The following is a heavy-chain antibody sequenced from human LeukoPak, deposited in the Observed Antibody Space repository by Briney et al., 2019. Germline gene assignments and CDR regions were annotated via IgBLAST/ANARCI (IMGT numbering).Heavy chain of an antibody. CDR2: ITVIYDTA. CDR1: CGTFSRSS. D-gene: IGHD2-15*01. V-gene: IGHV1-69*13. J-gene: IGHJ5*02. CDR3: VRPNCSGGTGYSVGYNSRA. Sequence: ASVKVSCKASCGTFSRSSITWVRQAAGQGSEWVGGITVIYDTAHNAEKFQGRDTITADEPTRTAYMELSSLTSDDTAGYYFVRPNCSGGTGYSVGYNSRAWGQGSLVT.